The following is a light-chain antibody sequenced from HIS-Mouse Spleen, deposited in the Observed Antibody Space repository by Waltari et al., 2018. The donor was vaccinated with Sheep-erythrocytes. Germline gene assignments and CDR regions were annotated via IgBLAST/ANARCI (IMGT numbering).Light chain of an antibody. Sequence: QSALTQPRPVSGSPGQSVTISCTGTGSAVGGYNYVSWYQQHPGKAPKLMIYDVSKRPSGVPDRFSGSKSGNTASLTISGLQAEDEADYYCCSYAGSYNHVFATGTKVTVL. CDR1: GSAVGGYNY. J-gene: IGLJ1*01. V-gene: IGLV2-11*01. CDR2: DVS. CDR3: CSYAGSYNHV.